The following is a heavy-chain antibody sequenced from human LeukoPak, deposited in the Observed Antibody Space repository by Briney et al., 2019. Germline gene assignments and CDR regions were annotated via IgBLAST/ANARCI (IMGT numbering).Heavy chain of an antibody. Sequence: GGSLRLSCAASGFTFSSYWMSWVRQTPGKGLEWVANINQDGSDKYYVDSVKGRFTISRDNAKNSLYLQMSNLRAEDTAVYFCARGGGLDVWGQGATVTVSS. CDR1: GFTFSSYW. J-gene: IGHJ6*02. D-gene: IGHD3-16*01. CDR2: INQDGSDK. CDR3: ARGGGLDV. V-gene: IGHV3-7*03.